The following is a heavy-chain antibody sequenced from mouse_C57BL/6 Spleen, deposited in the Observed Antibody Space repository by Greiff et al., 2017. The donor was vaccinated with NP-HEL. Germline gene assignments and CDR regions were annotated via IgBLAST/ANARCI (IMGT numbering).Heavy chain of an antibody. Sequence: VQLKQSGPELVKPGASVKISCKASGYSFTGYYMNWVKQSPEKSLEWIGEINPSTGGTTYNQKFKAKATLTVDKSSSTAYMQLKSLTSEDSAVYYCARGGTTVVAPSWYFDVWGTGTTVTVSS. CDR2: INPSTGGT. J-gene: IGHJ1*03. CDR1: GYSFTGYY. V-gene: IGHV1-42*01. CDR3: ARGGTTVVAPSWYFDV. D-gene: IGHD1-1*01.